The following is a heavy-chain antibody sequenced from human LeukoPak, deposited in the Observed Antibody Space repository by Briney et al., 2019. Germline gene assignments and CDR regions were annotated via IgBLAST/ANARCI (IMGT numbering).Heavy chain of an antibody. D-gene: IGHD3-3*01. CDR3: ARQITIFGVVPGY. J-gene: IGHJ4*02. CDR1: GFTFTMFR. V-gene: IGHV3-48*01. Sequence: GGSLRLSCAASGFTFTMFRMNWLRQAPGKGLEWIAFIRGRSDTTYYADSVQGRFTISRDNAEDSVYLQMNSLRVEDTAVYYCARQITIFGVVPGYWGQGTLVTVSS. CDR2: IRGRSDTT.